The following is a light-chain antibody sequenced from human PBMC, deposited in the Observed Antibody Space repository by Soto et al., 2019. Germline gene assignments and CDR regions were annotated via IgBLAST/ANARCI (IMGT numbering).Light chain of an antibody. CDR1: SSDVGNYNL. J-gene: IGLJ3*02. CDR2: EGS. V-gene: IGLV2-23*01. CDR3: CSYAGDSTWV. Sequence: QSALTQPASVSGSPGQSITNSCTGTSSDVGNYNLVSWYQQHPGEAPKLLIYEGSKRPSGVSNRFSGSKFGNTASLTISGLQAEDEVDYYCCSYAGDSTWVFGGGTKVTVL.